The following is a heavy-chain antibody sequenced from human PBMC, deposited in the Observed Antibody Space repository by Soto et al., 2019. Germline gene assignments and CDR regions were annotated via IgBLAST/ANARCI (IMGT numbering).Heavy chain of an antibody. CDR1: GFTLSDHY. V-gene: IGHV3-72*01. CDR3: ARPTGSAFDY. J-gene: IGHJ4*02. CDR2: SRDKAQGYST. D-gene: IGHD6-25*01. Sequence: GGSLRLSCAGSGFTLSDHYIDWVRQAPGKGLEWVGRSRDKAQGYSTAYADSVKGRFTISRDNAKNSLYLQMNSLRAEDTAVYYCARPTGSAFDYWGQGTLVTVSS.